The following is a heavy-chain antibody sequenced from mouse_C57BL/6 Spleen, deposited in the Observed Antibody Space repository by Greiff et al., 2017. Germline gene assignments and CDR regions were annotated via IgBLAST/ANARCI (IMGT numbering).Heavy chain of an antibody. CDR1: GYTFTSYW. J-gene: IGHJ4*01. CDR2: IDPSDSYT. CDR3: ATQLRLRGGMDY. D-gene: IGHD3-2*02. Sequence: QVQLQQPGAELVKPGASVKLSCKASGYTFTSYWMQWVKQRPGQGLEWIGEIDPSDSYTNYNQKFKGKATLTVDTSSSTAYMQLSSLTSEDSAVYYCATQLRLRGGMDYWGQGTSVTVSS. V-gene: IGHV1-50*01.